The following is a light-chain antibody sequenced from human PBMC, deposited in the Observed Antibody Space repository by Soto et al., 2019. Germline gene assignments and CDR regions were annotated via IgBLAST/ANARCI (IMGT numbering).Light chain of an antibody. Sequence: NFMLTQPHSVSESPGKTVTISCTGSSGSIASNYVQWYQQRPGSAPTTVIYKDDQRPSGVPDRFSGSIDSSSNSASLTISGLKTEDGADYYGQSYDSSNHVVFGGGTKVTGL. CDR2: KDD. CDR1: SGSIASNY. V-gene: IGLV6-57*02. J-gene: IGLJ2*01. CDR3: QSYDSSNHVV.